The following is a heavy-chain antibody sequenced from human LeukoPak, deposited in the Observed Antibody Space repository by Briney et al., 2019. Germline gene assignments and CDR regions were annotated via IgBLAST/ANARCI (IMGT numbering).Heavy chain of an antibody. CDR3: ARDPDDYGEV. V-gene: IGHV3-30*04. J-gene: IGHJ4*02. Sequence: RGSLRLSCAASGFTLSSYAMNWVGQAPAKGLEWVAVISYEGSNKYYADSVKGRFTISRDNSKNTLYLQMNSLRAEDTAVYYCARDPDDYGEVWGQGTLVTVSS. CDR2: ISYEGSNK. CDR1: GFTLSSYA. D-gene: IGHD4-17*01.